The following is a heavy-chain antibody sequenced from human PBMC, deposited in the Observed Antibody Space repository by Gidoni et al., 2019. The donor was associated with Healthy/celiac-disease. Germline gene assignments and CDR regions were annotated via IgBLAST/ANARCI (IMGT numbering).Heavy chain of an antibody. CDR3: AREWFGGVNACVDY. V-gene: IGHV4-38-2*02. D-gene: IGHD3-16*01. Sequence: GLEWIGSIYHSGSTYYNPSLKSRVTISVDTSKNQFSLKLSSVTAADTAVYYCAREWFGGVNACVDYWGQGTLVTVSS. CDR2: IYHSGST. J-gene: IGHJ4*02.